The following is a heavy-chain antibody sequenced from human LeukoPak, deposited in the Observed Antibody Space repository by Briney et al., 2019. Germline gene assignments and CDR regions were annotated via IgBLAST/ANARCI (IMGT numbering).Heavy chain of an antibody. J-gene: IGHJ4*02. CDR2: IKKDGSEK. CDR3: ARRLSGVTGYTYGRGIDY. V-gene: IGHV3-7*01. Sequence: GGSLRLSRAASGFTFSSYWMSWVRQAPGKGLEWVANIKKDGSEKYYVDSVKGRFTISRDNAKKSLYLQMNSLRAEDTAVYYCARRLSGVTGYTYGRGIDYWGQGTLVTVSS. D-gene: IGHD5-18*01. CDR1: GFTFSSYW.